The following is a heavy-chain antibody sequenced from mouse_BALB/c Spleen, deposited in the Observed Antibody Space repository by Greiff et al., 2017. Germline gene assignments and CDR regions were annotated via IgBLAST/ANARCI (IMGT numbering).Heavy chain of an antibody. Sequence: EVKLVESGGGLVKPGGSLKLSCAASGFAFSSYDMSWVRQTPEKRLEWVAYISSGGGSTYYPDTVKGRFTISRDNAKNTLYLQMSSLKSEDTAMYYCARPDGNYWYFDVWGAGTTVTVSS. CDR1: GFAFSSYD. CDR3: ARPDGNYWYFDV. V-gene: IGHV5-12-1*01. J-gene: IGHJ1*01. D-gene: IGHD2-1*01. CDR2: ISSGGGST.